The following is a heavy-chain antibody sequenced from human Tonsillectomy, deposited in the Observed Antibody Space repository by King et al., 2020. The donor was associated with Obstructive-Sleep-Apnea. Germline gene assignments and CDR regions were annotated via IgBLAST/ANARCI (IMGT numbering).Heavy chain of an antibody. D-gene: IGHD5-18*01. V-gene: IGHV4-59*08. Sequence: VQLQESGPGLVKPSETLSLTCTVSGGSISSYYWCCIRQPPGKGLEWVGYISYMGSTNYNPSLKSRVTISVDTSKNQFSLKLGSVAAADTAVYYCARFEGYGLYYFDYWGQGTLVTVSS. J-gene: IGHJ4*02. CDR1: GGSISSYY. CDR2: ISYMGST. CDR3: ARFEGYGLYYFDY.